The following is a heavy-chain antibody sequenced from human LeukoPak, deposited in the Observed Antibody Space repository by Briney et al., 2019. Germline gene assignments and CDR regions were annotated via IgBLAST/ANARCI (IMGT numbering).Heavy chain of an antibody. CDR1: GGSISSGDYY. J-gene: IGHJ4*02. Sequence: SQTLSLTCTVSGGSISSGDYYWSWIRQPPGKGLEWIGYIYYSGSTYYNPSLKSRVTISVDTSKNQFSLKLSSVTAADTAVYYCARVLLPWFGELSYFDYWGQGTLVTVSS. CDR3: ARVLLPWFGELSYFDY. V-gene: IGHV4-30-4*01. CDR2: IYYSGST. D-gene: IGHD3-10*01.